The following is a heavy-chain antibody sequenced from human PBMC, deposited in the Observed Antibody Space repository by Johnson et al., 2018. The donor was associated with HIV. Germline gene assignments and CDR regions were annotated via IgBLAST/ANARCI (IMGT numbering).Heavy chain of an antibody. CDR3: ATSLTGTRPFDI. J-gene: IGHJ3*02. Sequence: VQLVESGGGLVKPGGSLRLSCAASGFTFSDYYMSWIRQAPGKGLEWVSGISGSGGRTYYADSVRGRFTISRDNSKNTLYLQMNSLRAEDTAVYYCATSLTGTRPFDIWGQGTMVTVSS. V-gene: IGHV3-23*04. CDR2: ISGSGGRT. CDR1: GFTFSDYY. D-gene: IGHD1-7*01.